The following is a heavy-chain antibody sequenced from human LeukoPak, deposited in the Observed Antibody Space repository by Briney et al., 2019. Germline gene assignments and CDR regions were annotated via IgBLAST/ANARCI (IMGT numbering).Heavy chain of an antibody. V-gene: IGHV4-59*01. Sequence: KPSETLSLTCTVSDGSISSYYWSWIRQPPGKGLEWIGYIYYSGSTNYNPSLKSRVTISVDTSKNQFSLKLSSVTAADTAVYYCARVRELSGSYDLDFDYWGQGTLVTVSS. CDR1: DGSISSYY. CDR3: ARVRELSGSYDLDFDY. CDR2: IYYSGST. D-gene: IGHD1-26*01. J-gene: IGHJ4*02.